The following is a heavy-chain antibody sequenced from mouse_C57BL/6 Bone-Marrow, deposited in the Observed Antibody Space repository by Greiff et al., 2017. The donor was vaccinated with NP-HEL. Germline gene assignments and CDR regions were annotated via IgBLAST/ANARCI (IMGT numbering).Heavy chain of an antibody. CDR3: ALHYYGH. J-gene: IGHJ2*01. CDR2: IYPGDGDT. CDR1: GYAFSSSW. D-gene: IGHD1-2*01. V-gene: IGHV1-82*01. Sequence: QVQLQQSGPELVKPGASVKISCKASGYAFSSSWMNWVKQRPGKGLEWIGRIYPGDGDTNYNGKFKGKATLTADKSSSTAYMQLSSLTSEDSAVYFWALHYYGHWGQGTTLTVSS.